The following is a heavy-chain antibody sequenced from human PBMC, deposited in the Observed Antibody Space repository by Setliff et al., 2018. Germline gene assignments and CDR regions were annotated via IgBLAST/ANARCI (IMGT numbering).Heavy chain of an antibody. CDR3: ARDVTGGSCWFDGAFDI. CDR2: IYYSGST. Sequence: SETLSLTCTVSGGSISSSSYYWGWIRQPPGKGLEWIGSIYYSGSTYYNPSLKSRVTISVDTSKNQFSLKLSSVTAADTAVYSCARDVTGGSCWFDGAFDIWGQGTRVTV. V-gene: IGHV4-39*07. J-gene: IGHJ3*02. CDR1: GGSISSSSYY. D-gene: IGHD2-15*01.